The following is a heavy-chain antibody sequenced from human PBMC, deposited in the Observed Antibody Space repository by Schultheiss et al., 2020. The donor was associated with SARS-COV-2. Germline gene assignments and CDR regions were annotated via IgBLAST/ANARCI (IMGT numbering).Heavy chain of an antibody. CDR1: GFTFSSYE. CDR2: ISSSGSTI. CDR3: ARVSWGHFDY. J-gene: IGHJ4*02. D-gene: IGHD7-27*01. Sequence: GGSLRLSCAASGFTFSSYEMNWVRQAPGKGLEWVSYISSSGSTIYYADSVKGRFTISRDNAKNSLYLQMNGLRAEDTAVYYCARVSWGHFDYWGQGTLVTVSS. V-gene: IGHV3-48*03.